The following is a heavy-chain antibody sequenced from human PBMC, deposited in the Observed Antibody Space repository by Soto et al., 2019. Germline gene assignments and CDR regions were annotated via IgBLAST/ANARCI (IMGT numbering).Heavy chain of an antibody. J-gene: IGHJ5*02. D-gene: IGHD2-2*01. CDR3: ARDQRHCSSTSCYGRFDP. V-gene: IGHV4-59*01. CDR1: GGSISSYY. CDR2: IYYSGST. Sequence: SETLSLTCTVSGGSISSYYWSWIRQPPGKGLEWIGYIYYSGSTNYNPSLKSRVTISVDTSKNQFSLKLSSVTAADTAVYYCARDQRHCSSTSCYGRFDPWGQGTPAPVYS.